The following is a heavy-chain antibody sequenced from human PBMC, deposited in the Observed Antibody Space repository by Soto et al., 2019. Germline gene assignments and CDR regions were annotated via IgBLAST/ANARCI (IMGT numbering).Heavy chain of an antibody. Sequence: GESLKISCRGSTYSFTNYWITWVRQVPGRGLEWMGRIDPSDSYTSYSPSFQGHVTMSADKSSSTAFLDWSSLKASDTAMYYCARHLKPSSVGYYYGMDLWGQGTTVTVSS. CDR1: TYSFTNYW. V-gene: IGHV5-10-1*01. CDR3: ARHLKPSSVGYYYGMDL. CDR2: IDPSDSYT. D-gene: IGHD6-6*01. J-gene: IGHJ6*02.